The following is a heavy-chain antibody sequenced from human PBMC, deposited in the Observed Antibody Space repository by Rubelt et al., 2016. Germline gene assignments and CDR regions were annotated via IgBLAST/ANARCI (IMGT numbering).Heavy chain of an antibody. Sequence: QVQLVQSGAEVKKPGASVKISCKASGYSIGDYAIHWVRQAPGQRPEWMGWISAGNGKTRYSQNFQGRVTMTRDTSASTAFMELSSLRSEDTAVYYCARDQGYQLVAFWGQGTLVTVSS. V-gene: IGHV1-3*01. CDR2: ISAGNGKT. CDR3: ARDQGYQLVAF. J-gene: IGHJ4*02. CDR1: GYSIGDYA. D-gene: IGHD2-2*01.